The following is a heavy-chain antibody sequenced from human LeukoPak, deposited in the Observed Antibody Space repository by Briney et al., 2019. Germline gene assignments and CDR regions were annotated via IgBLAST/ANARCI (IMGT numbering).Heavy chain of an antibody. D-gene: IGHD3-3*01. CDR3: ARADYDFWSGYSSFDY. CDR1: GFTFSSYS. CDR2: ISSSSTI. J-gene: IGHJ4*02. V-gene: IGHV3-48*01. Sequence: GGSLRLSCAASGFTFSSYSMNWVRQAPGKGLEWVSYISSSSTIYYADSVKGRFTISRDNAKNSLYLQMNSLRAEDTAVYYCARADYDFWSGYSSFDYWGQGTLVTVSS.